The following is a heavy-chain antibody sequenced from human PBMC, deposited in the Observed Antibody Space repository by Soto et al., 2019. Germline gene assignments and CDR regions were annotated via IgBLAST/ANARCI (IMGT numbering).Heavy chain of an antibody. CDR3: VKLGYSYGLDYYYGMDV. CDR2: ISSNGGST. CDR1: GFTFSSYA. D-gene: IGHD5-18*01. V-gene: IGHV3-64D*06. Sequence: PGGSLRLSCSASGFTFSSYAMHWVRHAPGKGLEYVSAISSNGGSTYYADSVKGRFTISRDNSKNTLYLQMSSLRAEDTAVYYCVKLGYSYGLDYYYGMDVWGQGTTVTVSS. J-gene: IGHJ6*02.